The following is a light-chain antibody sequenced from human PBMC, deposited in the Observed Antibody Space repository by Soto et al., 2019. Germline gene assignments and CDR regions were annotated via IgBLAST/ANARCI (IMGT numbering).Light chain of an antibody. V-gene: IGKV3-20*01. Sequence: ETVLTQSPGTLSLSPGERATLSCRASQSVSSYYLTWYQQKPGQAPRLLIYGASSRATGTPDRFSGSGSGTDFTLNISRLEPEDFAVYYCQQYGSSTLTFGKGTKVEIK. J-gene: IGKJ1*01. CDR1: QSVSSYY. CDR2: GAS. CDR3: QQYGSSTLT.